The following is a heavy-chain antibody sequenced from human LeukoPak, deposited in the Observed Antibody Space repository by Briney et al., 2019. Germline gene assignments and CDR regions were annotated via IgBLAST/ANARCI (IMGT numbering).Heavy chain of an antibody. J-gene: IGHJ4*02. D-gene: IGHD4-17*01. Sequence: GGSLRLSCAASGFTFTSYGMHWVRQAPGKGLEWLALISYDGSNKYSADSVKGRFTISRDNSKNTLYLQMNSLRAEDTAVYYCARDYGDYWGQGTLVTVSS. CDR2: ISYDGSNK. V-gene: IGHV3-30*03. CDR1: GFTFTSYG. CDR3: ARDYGDY.